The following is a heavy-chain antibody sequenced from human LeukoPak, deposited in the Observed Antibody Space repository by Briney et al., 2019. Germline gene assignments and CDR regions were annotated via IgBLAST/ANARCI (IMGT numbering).Heavy chain of an antibody. CDR3: ARPVIAAAFDY. CDR2: ISYEGSNK. J-gene: IGHJ4*02. Sequence: PGRSLRLSCAASGFTFSSYAMHWVRQAPGKGLEWVAVISYEGSNKYYADSVKGRFTISRDNSKNTLYLQMNSLRAEDTAVYYCARPVIAAAFDYWGQGTLVTVSS. V-gene: IGHV3-30*04. CDR1: GFTFSSYA. D-gene: IGHD6-13*01.